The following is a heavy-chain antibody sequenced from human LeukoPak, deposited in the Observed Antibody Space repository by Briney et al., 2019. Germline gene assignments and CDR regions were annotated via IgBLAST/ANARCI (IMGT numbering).Heavy chain of an antibody. D-gene: IGHD3-16*01. V-gene: IGHV3-30*02. CDR3: AKDWGNRFDY. Sequence: GGSLRLSCAASGFTFTNYGMHWVRQAPGKGLQWVAFIRFDGSDKYYADSVKGRFTISRDDSKNTLYLQMNSLRAEDTAVYYCAKDWGNRFDYWGQGTLVTVSS. J-gene: IGHJ4*02. CDR2: IRFDGSDK. CDR1: GFTFTNYG.